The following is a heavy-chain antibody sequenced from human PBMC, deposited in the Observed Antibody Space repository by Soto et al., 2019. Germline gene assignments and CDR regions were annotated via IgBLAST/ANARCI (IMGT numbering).Heavy chain of an antibody. CDR1: GFTFSSYA. V-gene: IGHV3-23*01. CDR2: ISGSGGST. Sequence: EVQLLESGGGLVQPGGSLRLSCAASGFTFSSYAMSWVRQAPGKGLEWVSAISGSGGSTYYADSVKGRFTISRDNSKNTLYLQMNSLRAEDTAVYYCAKAAGGLAYCGGDCYSLDYWGQGTLVTVSS. J-gene: IGHJ4*02. CDR3: AKAAGGLAYCGGDCYSLDY. D-gene: IGHD2-21*02.